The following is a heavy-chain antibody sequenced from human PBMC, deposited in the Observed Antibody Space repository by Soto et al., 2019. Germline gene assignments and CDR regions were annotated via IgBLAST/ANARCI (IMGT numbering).Heavy chain of an antibody. CDR2: ISSSSSYI. CDR1: GFTFSSYS. D-gene: IGHD2-21*02. V-gene: IGHV3-21*01. J-gene: IGHJ6*02. Sequence: GGSLRLSCAASGFTFSSYSMNWVRQAPGKGLEWVSSISSSSSYIYYADSVKGRFTISRDNAKNSLYLQMNSLRAEDTAAYYCARDPGVTGDYYYYGMDVWGQGTTVTVSS. CDR3: ARDPGVTGDYYYYGMDV.